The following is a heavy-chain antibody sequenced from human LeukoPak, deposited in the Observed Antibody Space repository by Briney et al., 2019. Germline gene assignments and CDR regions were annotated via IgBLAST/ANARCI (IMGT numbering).Heavy chain of an antibody. D-gene: IGHD1-26*01. CDR3: AKDPITSIVGATHFDY. Sequence: GGSLRLSCAASGFTFSSYAMSWVRQAPGKGLEWVSAMSGSGGSTYYADSVKGRFTISRDNSKNTLYLQMNSLRAEDTAVYYCAKDPITSIVGATHFDYWGQGTLVTVSS. V-gene: IGHV3-23*01. CDR1: GFTFSSYA. J-gene: IGHJ4*02. CDR2: MSGSGGST.